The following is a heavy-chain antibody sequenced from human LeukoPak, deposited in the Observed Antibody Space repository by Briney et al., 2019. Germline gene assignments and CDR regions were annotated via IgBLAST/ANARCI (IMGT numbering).Heavy chain of an antibody. CDR3: ARVKRRDYGGNKDYFDY. CDR2: INPNSGGT. D-gene: IGHD4-23*01. V-gene: IGHV1-2*02. Sequence: ASVKVSCKASGYTFTGYYMHWVRQAPGQGLEWMGWINPNSGGTNYAQKFQGRVTMTRDTSISTAYMELSRLRSDATAVYYCARVKRRDYGGNKDYFDYWGQGTLVTVSS. J-gene: IGHJ4*02. CDR1: GYTFTGYY.